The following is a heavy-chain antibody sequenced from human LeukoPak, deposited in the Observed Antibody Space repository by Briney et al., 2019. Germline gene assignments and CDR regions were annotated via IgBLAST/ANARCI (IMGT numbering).Heavy chain of an antibody. CDR1: GFTFSSYG. J-gene: IGHJ4*02. D-gene: IGHD3-9*01. V-gene: IGHV3-33*01. Sequence: GRSLRLSCAASGFTFSSYGMHWLRQATGKGLEGVAVIWYDGSNKYYADSVKGRFTIYRDNYKNTLYLQMNSLRAEDTAVYYCARQTPKAYDIYYFGYWGQGTLVTVSS. CDR3: ARQTPKAYDIYYFGY. CDR2: IWYDGSNK.